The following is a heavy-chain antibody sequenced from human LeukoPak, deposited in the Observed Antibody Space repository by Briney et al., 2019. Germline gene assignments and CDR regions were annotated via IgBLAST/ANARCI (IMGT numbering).Heavy chain of an antibody. Sequence: ASVKVSCKASGGTFSSYAISWVRQAPGQGLEWMGWINPNSGGTNYAQKFQGRVTMTRDTSISTAYMELSRLRSDDTAVYYCAREVRTFGGVIAPGYWGQGTLVTVSS. D-gene: IGHD3-16*02. CDR1: GGTFSSYA. V-gene: IGHV1-2*02. CDR2: INPNSGGT. J-gene: IGHJ4*02. CDR3: AREVRTFGGVIAPGY.